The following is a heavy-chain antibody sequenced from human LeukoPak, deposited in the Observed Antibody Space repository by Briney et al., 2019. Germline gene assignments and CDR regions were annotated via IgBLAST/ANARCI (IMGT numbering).Heavy chain of an antibody. V-gene: IGHV3-23*01. D-gene: IGHD6-19*01. CDR2: ISGSCGST. J-gene: IGHJ4*02. CDR3: AAQIGSSGWSSYFDY. Sequence: PGGSLRLSCAASGFTFSSYAMSWVRQAPGKGLEWVSAISGSCGSTYYADSVKGRFTISRDNSKNTLYLQMNSLRAEDTAVYYCAAQIGSSGWSSYFDYWGQGTLVTVSS. CDR1: GFTFSSYA.